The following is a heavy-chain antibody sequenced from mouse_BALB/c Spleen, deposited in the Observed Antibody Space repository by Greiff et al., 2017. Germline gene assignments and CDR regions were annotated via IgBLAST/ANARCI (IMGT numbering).Heavy chain of an antibody. CDR1: GFTFSSYA. Sequence: DVQLVESGGGLVKPGGSLKLSCAASGFTFSSYAMPWVRQSPEKRLEWVAEISSGGSNTYYPDTVTGRFTITRDYAKNTLYLEMSSLRSEDTAMYYCGREDSYAMDYWGQGTSVTVSS. CDR2: ISSGGSNT. J-gene: IGHJ4*01. CDR3: GREDSYAMDY. V-gene: IGHV5-9-4*01.